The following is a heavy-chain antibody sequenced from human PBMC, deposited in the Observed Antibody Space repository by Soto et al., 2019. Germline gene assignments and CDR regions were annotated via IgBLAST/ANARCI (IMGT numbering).Heavy chain of an antibody. CDR2: INRNGGNT. CDR3: ARDLIWFGELATDY. V-gene: IGHV3-20*04. CDR1: GFTFDDYG. Sequence: EVQLVASGGGVVRPGGSLRLSCAASGFTFDDYGMNWVRQAPGKGLEWVSGINRNGGNTGYADSVKGRFTISRDNAKNSLYLQMNSLRAEDTALYYCARDLIWFGELATDYWGQGTLVTVSS. D-gene: IGHD3-10*01. J-gene: IGHJ4*02.